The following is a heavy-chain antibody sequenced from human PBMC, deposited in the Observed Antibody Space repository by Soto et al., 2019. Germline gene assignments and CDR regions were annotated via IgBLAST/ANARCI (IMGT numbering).Heavy chain of an antibody. Sequence: EVQLLESGGGLVQPGGSLRLSCTASGFTFSSYAMSWVRQAPGKGLEWVSAISGSGGSTYYADSAKGRFTISRDNSKNTLYLQMNSLRAEDTAVYYCAKDLASGSYWGGTFDIWGQGTMVTVSS. J-gene: IGHJ3*02. D-gene: IGHD1-26*01. V-gene: IGHV3-23*01. CDR1: GFTFSSYA. CDR3: AKDLASGSYWGGTFDI. CDR2: ISGSGGST.